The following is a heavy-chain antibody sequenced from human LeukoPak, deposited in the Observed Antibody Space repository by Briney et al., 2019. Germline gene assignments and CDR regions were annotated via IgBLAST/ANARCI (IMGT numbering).Heavy chain of an antibody. CDR1: GGSISSYY. Sequence: SETLSLTCTVSGGSISSYYWSWIRQPPGKGLEWIGYIYYSGSTNYNPSLKSRVTISADTSKNQFSLKLSSVTAADTAVYYCARRAVAGFDYWGQGTLVTVSS. D-gene: IGHD6-19*01. CDR2: IYYSGST. CDR3: ARRAVAGFDY. J-gene: IGHJ4*02. V-gene: IGHV4-59*01.